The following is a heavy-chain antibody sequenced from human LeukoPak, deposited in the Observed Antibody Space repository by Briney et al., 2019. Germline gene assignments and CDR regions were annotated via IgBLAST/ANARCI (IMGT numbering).Heavy chain of an antibody. D-gene: IGHD6-19*01. CDR3: ARDMAQSSGSDY. V-gene: IGHV3-21*01. Sequence: GGSLRLSCAASGFTFSSYSMNWVRQAPGKGLEWVSSISSSSSYIYYADSAKGRFTISRDNAKNSLYLQMNSLRAEDTAVYYCARDMAQSSGSDYWGQGTLVTVSS. CDR2: ISSSSSYI. J-gene: IGHJ4*02. CDR1: GFTFSSYS.